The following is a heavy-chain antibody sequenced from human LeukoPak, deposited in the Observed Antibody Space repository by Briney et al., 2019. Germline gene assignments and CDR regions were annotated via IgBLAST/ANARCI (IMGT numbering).Heavy chain of an antibody. D-gene: IGHD1-26*01. CDR2: IYYSGSTSGST. J-gene: IGHJ4*02. V-gene: IGHV4-39*07. CDR3: ASGSYYFDY. CDR1: GVSICSSSYY. Sequence: SETLSLTCSVSGVSICSSSYYWGWIRQPPGKGLEWIGSIYYSGSTSGSTYYNPSLKSRVTISVDTSKNQFSLKLSSVTAADTAVYYCASGSYYFDYWGQGTLVTVSS.